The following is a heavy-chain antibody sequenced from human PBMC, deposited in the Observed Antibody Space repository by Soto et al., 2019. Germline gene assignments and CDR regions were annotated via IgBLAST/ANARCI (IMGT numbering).Heavy chain of an antibody. V-gene: IGHV2-5*02. J-gene: IGHJ3*02. D-gene: IGHD3-22*01. CDR3: AHILPLYYYDTVEAFDI. Sequence: QITLKESGPTLVKPTQTLTLTCTFSGFSLSTSGVGVGWIRQPPGKALEWLALIYWDDDKRYSPSLKSRLTITKDTSKNQVVLTMTNMDPVDTATYYCAHILPLYYYDTVEAFDIWGQGTMVTVSS. CDR2: IYWDDDK. CDR1: GFSLSTSGVG.